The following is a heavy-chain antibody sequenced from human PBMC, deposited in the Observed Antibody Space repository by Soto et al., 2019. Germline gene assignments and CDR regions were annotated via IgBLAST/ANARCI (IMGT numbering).Heavy chain of an antibody. CDR2: ISYDGSNK. V-gene: IGHV3-30-3*01. D-gene: IGHD1-26*01. J-gene: IGHJ6*02. CDR3: ARDLVVGATTNYYYGMDV. Sequence: GGSLRLSCAASGFTFSSYAMHWVRQAQGKGLEWVAVISYDGSNKYYADSVKGRFTISRNNSKNTLYLQMNSLRAEDTAVYYCARDLVVGATTNYYYGMDVWGQGTTVTVSS. CDR1: GFTFSSYA.